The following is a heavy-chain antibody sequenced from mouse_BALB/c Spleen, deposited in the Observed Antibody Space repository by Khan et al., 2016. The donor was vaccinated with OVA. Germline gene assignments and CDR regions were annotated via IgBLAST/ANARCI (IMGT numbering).Heavy chain of an antibody. D-gene: IGHD1-1*01. CDR2: ISYSGNT. J-gene: IGHJ2*01. V-gene: IGHV3-2*02. Sequence: EVKLLESGPGLVKPSQSLSLTCTVTSYSITTDYAWNWIRQFPGSKLEWMGHISYSGNTKYNPSLKSRISITRDTSKNQFFLQLKSVTTEDTARYYCARIYGGDFDYWGQGTTLTGSS. CDR3: ARIYGGDFDY. CDR1: SYSITTDYA.